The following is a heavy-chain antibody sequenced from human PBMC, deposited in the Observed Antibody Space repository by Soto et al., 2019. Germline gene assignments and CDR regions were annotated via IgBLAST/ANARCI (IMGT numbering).Heavy chain of an antibody. CDR2: ISSTSSSI. D-gene: IGHD2-21*01. CDR1: GFSFDIYG. V-gene: IGHV3-21*01. CDR3: ARAPIAF. J-gene: IGHJ1*01. Sequence: PGGSLRLSCVVSGFSFDIYGMNWVRQAPGKGLEWISFISSTSSSINYADSMKGRFTVSRDNAKNSLYLHMNSLRAEDTAVYFCARAPIAFWGGGTLVSASS.